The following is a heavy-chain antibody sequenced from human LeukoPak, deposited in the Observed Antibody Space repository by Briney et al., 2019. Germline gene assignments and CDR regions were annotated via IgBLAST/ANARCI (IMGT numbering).Heavy chain of an antibody. V-gene: IGHV3-48*01. CDR1: GFTFRSHG. CDR2: ISPNGVIT. D-gene: IGHD2-15*01. J-gene: IGHJ4*02. CDR3: TRVHGGYPFDY. Sequence: GGSLRLSCVASGFTFRSHGMNWVRQAPGKGLEWDSGISPNGVITYYADSGKGRLTISRDNANNSLNLQMNSLRAEDTAVYYCTRVHGGYPFDYWGQGTLVTVSS.